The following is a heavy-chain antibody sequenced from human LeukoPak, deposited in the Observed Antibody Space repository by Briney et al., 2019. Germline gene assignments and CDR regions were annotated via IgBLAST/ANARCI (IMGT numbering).Heavy chain of an antibody. CDR2: ISYDGSTK. Sequence: GGSLRLSCAASGFTFSRYWMNWVRQAPGKGLEWVAVISYDGSTKYYADSVRGRFTISRDNSKNTLCLQMNSLRAEDTAVYYCAKDFGELLYGDSFDIWGQGTMVTVSS. J-gene: IGHJ3*02. CDR3: AKDFGELLYGDSFDI. D-gene: IGHD3-10*01. CDR1: GFTFSRYW. V-gene: IGHV3-30*18.